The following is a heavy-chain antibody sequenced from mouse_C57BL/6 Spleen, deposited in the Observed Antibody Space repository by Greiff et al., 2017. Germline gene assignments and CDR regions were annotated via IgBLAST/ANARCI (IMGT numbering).Heavy chain of an antibody. J-gene: IGHJ1*03. CDR2: IDPDTGGT. CDR1: GYTFTDYE. CDR3: TRGPYYGSSCLGYFDV. Sequence: QVQLQQSGAELVRPGASVTLSCKASGYTFTDYEMHWVKQTPVHGLEWIGAIDPDTGGTAYNQKFKGKAILTADKSSSTAYMELRSLTSEDSAVYYCTRGPYYGSSCLGYFDVWGTGTTVTVSS. V-gene: IGHV1-15*01. D-gene: IGHD1-1*01.